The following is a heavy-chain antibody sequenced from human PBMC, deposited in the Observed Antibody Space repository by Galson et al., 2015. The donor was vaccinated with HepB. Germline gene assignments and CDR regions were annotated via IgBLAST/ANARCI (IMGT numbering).Heavy chain of an antibody. CDR3: ARDFVGQKLSTLEPTAGYYFDY. CDR1: GFTFSTYP. J-gene: IGHJ4*02. D-gene: IGHD1-1*01. Sequence: SLRLSCAASGFTFSTYPMHWVRQAPGKGLEWVAIISYDGSNKYYADSVKGRFTISRDNSKNTLYLQMNSLRAEDTAVYYCARDFVGQKLSTLEPTAGYYFDYWGQGTLVTVSS. V-gene: IGHV3-30-3*01. CDR2: ISYDGSNK.